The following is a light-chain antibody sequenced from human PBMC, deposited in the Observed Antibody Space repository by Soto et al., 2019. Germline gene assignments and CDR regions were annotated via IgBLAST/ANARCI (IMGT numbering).Light chain of an antibody. CDR2: GAS. V-gene: IGKV3-15*01. J-gene: IGKJ1*01. Sequence: VMTQSPATVSVSPGERSTLSFLASETVATNLAWYQQKPGQAPRLLISGASTRAAGISDRFRGSGSGTEFTLTISSLRSEDSAIYYCQQYFEWPPMTFGQGTKVDIK. CDR1: ETVATN. CDR3: QQYFEWPPMT.